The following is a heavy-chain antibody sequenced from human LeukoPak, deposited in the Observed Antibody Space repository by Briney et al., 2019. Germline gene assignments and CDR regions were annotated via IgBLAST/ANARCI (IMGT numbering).Heavy chain of an antibody. J-gene: IGHJ4*02. V-gene: IGHV4-34*01. CDR3: ARLLYCSSTSCYRGFSGSY. Sequence: SETLSLTCAVYGGSFSGYYWSWIRQPPGKGLEWIGEINHSGSTNYNPSVKSRVTISVDTSKNQFSLKLSSVTAADTAVYYCARLLYCSSTSCYRGFSGSYWGQGTLVTVSS. CDR2: INHSGST. CDR1: GGSFSGYY. D-gene: IGHD2-2*02.